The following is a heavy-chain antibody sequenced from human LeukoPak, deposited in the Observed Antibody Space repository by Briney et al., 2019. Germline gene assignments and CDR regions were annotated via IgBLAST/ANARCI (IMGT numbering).Heavy chain of an antibody. CDR3: ARDRGYYYGSGSYYYYMDV. V-gene: IGHV1-69*05. Sequence: SVKVSCKASGGTFSSYAISWVRQAPGQGLEWMGGIIPIFGTANYAQKFQGRVTITTDESTSTAYMELSSLRSEDTAVYYCARDRGYYYGSGSYYYYMDVWGKGTTVTVSS. D-gene: IGHD3-10*01. CDR2: IIPIFGTA. CDR1: GGTFSSYA. J-gene: IGHJ6*03.